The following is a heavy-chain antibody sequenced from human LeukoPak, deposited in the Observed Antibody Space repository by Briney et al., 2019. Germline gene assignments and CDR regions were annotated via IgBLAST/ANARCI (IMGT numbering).Heavy chain of an antibody. J-gene: IGHJ6*03. CDR2: IYSGGST. D-gene: IGHD1-26*01. CDR1: GFTVSSNY. V-gene: IGHV3-66*01. CDR3: ARLGAGSGSYYRYYYYYMDV. Sequence: GGSLRLSCAASGFTVSSNYMSWVRQAPGKGLEWVSVIYSGGSTYYADSVKGRFTISRDNSKNTLYLQMNSLRAEDTALYYCARLGAGSGSYYRYYYYYMDVWGNGTAVTVSS.